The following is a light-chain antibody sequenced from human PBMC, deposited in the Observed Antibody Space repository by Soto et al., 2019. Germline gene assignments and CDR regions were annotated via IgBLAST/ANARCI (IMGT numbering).Light chain of an antibody. CDR3: SSYTSSSTVV. J-gene: IGLJ3*02. CDR1: SSDVGGYNY. Sequence: QSALTQPASVSGSPGHSITISCTGTSSDVGGYNYVSWYQQHPGKAPKLMIYEVSNRPSGVSNRFSGSKSDNTASLTISGLQAEDEADYYCSSYTSSSTVVFGGGNKVTVL. CDR2: EVS. V-gene: IGLV2-14*01.